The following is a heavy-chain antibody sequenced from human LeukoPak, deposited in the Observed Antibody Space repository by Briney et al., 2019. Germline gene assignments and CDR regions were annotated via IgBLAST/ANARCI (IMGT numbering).Heavy chain of an antibody. CDR2: ISGSGGST. V-gene: IGHV3-23*01. CDR3: ANIDQYYYDSSGYYGY. D-gene: IGHD3-22*01. J-gene: IGHJ4*02. Sequence: PGGSLRLSCAASGFTFSSYAMSWVRQAPGKGLEWVSAISGSGGSTYYADSVKGRFTISRDNSKNTLYLQMNSLRAEDTAVYYCANIDQYYYDSSGYYGYWGQGTLVTVSS. CDR1: GFTFSSYA.